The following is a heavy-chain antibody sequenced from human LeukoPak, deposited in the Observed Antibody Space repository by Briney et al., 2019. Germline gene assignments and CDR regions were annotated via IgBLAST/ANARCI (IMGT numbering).Heavy chain of an antibody. J-gene: IGHJ6*02. CDR1: GYTFTSNG. Sequence: GASVKVSCKASGYTFTSNGISWVRQAPGQGLEWMGWISAYNGNTNYAQKLQGRVTMTTDTSTSTAYMELTSLRSDDTAVYYCARGIAAAGTLYYYGMDVWGQGTTVTVSS. CDR2: ISAYNGNT. D-gene: IGHD6-13*01. CDR3: ARGIAAAGTLYYYGMDV. V-gene: IGHV1-18*01.